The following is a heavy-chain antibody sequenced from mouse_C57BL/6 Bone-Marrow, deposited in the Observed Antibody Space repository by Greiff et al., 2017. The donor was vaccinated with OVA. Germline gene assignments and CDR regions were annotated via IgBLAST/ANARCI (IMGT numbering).Heavy chain of an antibody. CDR2: IDPSDSYT. CDR1: GYTFTSYW. J-gene: IGHJ1*03. CDR3: ATGTTAYWYFDV. Sequence: VKLKQPGAELVMPGASVKLSCKASGYTFTSYWMHWVKQRPGQGLEWIGEIDPSDSYTNYNQKFKGKSTLTVDKSSSTAYMQLSSLTSEDSAVYYCATGTTAYWYFDVWGTGTTVTVSS. V-gene: IGHV1-69*01. D-gene: IGHD1-2*01.